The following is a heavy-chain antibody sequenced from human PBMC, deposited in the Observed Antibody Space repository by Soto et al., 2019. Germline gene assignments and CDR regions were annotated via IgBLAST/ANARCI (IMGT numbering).Heavy chain of an antibody. J-gene: IGHJ4*02. V-gene: IGHV1-69*01. CDR1: GCLFTTYA. CDR3: ARDGRSGAGGTPEFYFDY. Sequence: QVQLVQSGAEVKRPGSSVKVSCKASGCLFTTYAFSWVRQAPGQGLEWMGGIIPVLGTLTYAQKFQGRVTITADESTSTAYMELSSLTCEDTAVYYCARDGRSGAGGTPEFYFDYGGQGTLVTVSS. CDR2: IIPVLGTL. D-gene: IGHD6-13*01.